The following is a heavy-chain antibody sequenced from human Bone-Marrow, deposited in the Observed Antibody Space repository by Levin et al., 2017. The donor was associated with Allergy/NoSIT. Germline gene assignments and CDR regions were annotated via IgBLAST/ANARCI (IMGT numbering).Heavy chain of an antibody. D-gene: IGHD2-2*01. Sequence: RGESLKISCAASGFTFSSYSMNWVRQAPGKGLEWVSSISSGSSYIYYADSVKGRFTISRDNAKNSLDLQMNSLRAEDTAVYFCARGYGGGYCSIPSCFDFDYWGQGTLVTVSS. V-gene: IGHV3-21*01. J-gene: IGHJ4*02. CDR3: ARGYGGGYCSIPSCFDFDY. CDR1: GFTFSSYS. CDR2: ISSGSSYI.